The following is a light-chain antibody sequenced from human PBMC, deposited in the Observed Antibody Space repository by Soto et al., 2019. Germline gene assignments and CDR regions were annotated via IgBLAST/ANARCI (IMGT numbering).Light chain of an antibody. CDR3: QQYNNWPRT. CDR1: QSVSNN. Sequence: EVVMTQSPATLSVSPGERATLSCRASQSVSNNLAWYQQKPGQAPRPLIYGASTRATGIPARFSGSGSGTEFTLTINSLQSEDFAVYYCQQYNNWPRTFGQGTKVDIK. J-gene: IGKJ1*01. CDR2: GAS. V-gene: IGKV3-15*01.